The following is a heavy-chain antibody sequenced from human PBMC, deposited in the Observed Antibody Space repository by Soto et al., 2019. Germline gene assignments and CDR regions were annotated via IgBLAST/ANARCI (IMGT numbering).Heavy chain of an antibody. Sequence: SVKVSCKTSGGTFSSYAISWVRQAPGQGLEWMGGIIPIFGTANYAQKFQGRVTITADESTSTAYMELSSLRSEDTAVYYCARGSGQLWDPFDYSGQGPLVTVYS. V-gene: IGHV1-69*13. D-gene: IGHD5-18*01. J-gene: IGHJ4*02. CDR1: GGTFSSYA. CDR2: IIPIFGTA. CDR3: ARGSGQLWDPFDY.